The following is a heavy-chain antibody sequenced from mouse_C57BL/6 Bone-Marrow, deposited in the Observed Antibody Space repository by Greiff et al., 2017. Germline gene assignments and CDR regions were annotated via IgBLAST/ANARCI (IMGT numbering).Heavy chain of an antibody. V-gene: IGHV1-55*01. CDR3: ARNYSNFLFWYFDV. D-gene: IGHD2-5*01. CDR2: IYPGSGST. J-gene: IGHJ1*03. Sequence: VQLQQPGAELVKPGASVKMSCKASGYTFTSYWITWVKQRPGQGLEWIGDIYPGSGSTNYNEKFKSKATLTVDKSSSTAYMQLSSLTSEDSAVYYCARNYSNFLFWYFDVWGTGTTVTVSS. CDR1: GYTFTSYW.